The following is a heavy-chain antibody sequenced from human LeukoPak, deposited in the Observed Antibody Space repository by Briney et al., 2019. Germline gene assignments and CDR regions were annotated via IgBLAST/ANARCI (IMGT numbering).Heavy chain of an antibody. V-gene: IGHV3-72*01. CDR1: GFTFSDHH. D-gene: IGHD3-22*01. J-gene: IGHJ4*02. CDR2: SRNKGRGYST. Sequence: GGSLRLSCAASGFTFSDHHMAWVRQAQGKGLEWIGRSRNKGRGYSTVFAASVKGRFTTSRDRPKNSLYLQMNSLKTEDTAVYYCTRIFYYETCGYYPDHWGQGTLVTVSS. CDR3: TRIFYYETCGYYPDH.